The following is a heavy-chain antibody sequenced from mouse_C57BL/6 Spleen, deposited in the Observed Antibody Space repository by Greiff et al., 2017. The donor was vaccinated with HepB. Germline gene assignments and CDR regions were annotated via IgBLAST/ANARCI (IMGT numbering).Heavy chain of an antibody. Sequence: QVQLKQPGAELVKPGASVKMSCKASGYTFTSYWITWVKQRPGQGLEWIGDIYPGSGSTNYNEKFKSKATLTVDTSSSTAYMQLSSLTSEDSAVYYCARGGSYYGSSHWYFDVWGTGTTVTVSS. CDR2: IYPGSGST. CDR1: GYTFTSYW. J-gene: IGHJ1*03. D-gene: IGHD1-1*01. V-gene: IGHV1-55*01. CDR3: ARGGSYYGSSHWYFDV.